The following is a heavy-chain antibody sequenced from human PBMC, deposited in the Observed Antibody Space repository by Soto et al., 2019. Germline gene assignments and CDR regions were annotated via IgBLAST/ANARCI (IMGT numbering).Heavy chain of an antibody. D-gene: IGHD2-21*02. Sequence: PGESLKISCVASGFRFSDHSMTWVRQSPGKGLQWIAYISSSSDNIYYAESVRGRFTVSRDNAKNALFLEMNSLRDDDTATYYCARLPKGSLVTAWGQGTRVTVSS. V-gene: IGHV3-48*02. CDR1: GFRFSDHS. CDR3: ARLPKGSLVTA. J-gene: IGHJ4*02. CDR2: ISSSSDNI.